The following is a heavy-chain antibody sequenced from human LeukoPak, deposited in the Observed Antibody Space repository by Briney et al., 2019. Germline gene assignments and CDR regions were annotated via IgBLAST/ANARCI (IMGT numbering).Heavy chain of an antibody. CDR1: GFTFGTYS. V-gene: IGHV3-48*01. D-gene: IGHD4-11*01. CDR3: ARDLYSNGGNDY. J-gene: IGHJ4*02. Sequence: PGGSLRLSCVVSGFTFGTYSMSWVRQAPGKGLEWIAYTSSSSVTIFYADSVKGRFTISRDNDKNSLYLQMQSLRAEDTAVYYCARDLYSNGGNDYWGQGTLVTVSS. CDR2: TSSSSVTI.